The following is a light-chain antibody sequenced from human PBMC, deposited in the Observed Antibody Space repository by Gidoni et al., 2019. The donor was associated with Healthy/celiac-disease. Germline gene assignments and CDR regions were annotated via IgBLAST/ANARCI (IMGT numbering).Light chain of an antibody. CDR3: QQHSSYPLT. CDR2: AAS. J-gene: IGKJ4*01. Sequence: DILLTQSPTFLSASVGDRVTITCRSSQGSSSYLAWYQQKPGKAPKLLIYAASTLQSGVPSRFSGSGSGTEFTRTISRLRPEDFAAYYCQQHSSYPLTFXGXTKVEIK. CDR1: QGSSSY. V-gene: IGKV1-9*01.